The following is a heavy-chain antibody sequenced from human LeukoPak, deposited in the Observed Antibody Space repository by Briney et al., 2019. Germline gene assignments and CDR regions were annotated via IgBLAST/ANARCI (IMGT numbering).Heavy chain of an antibody. J-gene: IGHJ4*02. CDR2: IYDNGSEK. CDR1: GFSISTYW. D-gene: IGHD5-18*01. V-gene: IGHV3-7*04. CDR3: ARGEEHSYGYDRENFDY. Sequence: GGSLRLSCAASGFSISTYWMNWVRQAPGKGLEWVANIYDNGSEKYYADSVKGRFTISRDNAENSLYLQMYSLRAEDTAVYYCARGEEHSYGYDRENFDYWGQGTLVTVSS.